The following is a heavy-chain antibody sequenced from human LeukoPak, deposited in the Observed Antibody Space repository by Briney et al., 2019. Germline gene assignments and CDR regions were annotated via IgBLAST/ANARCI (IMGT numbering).Heavy chain of an antibody. J-gene: IGHJ4*02. CDR2: IYYSGST. V-gene: IGHV4-59*08. CDR3: ARSDAPNYDSSGYYSLAFDY. CDR1: GGSISSYY. Sequence: SETLSLTCTVSGGSISSYYWSWIRQPPGKGLEWIGYIYYSGSTNYNPSLKSRVTISVDTPKNQFSLKLSSVTAADTAVYYCARSDAPNYDSSGYYSLAFDYWGQGTLVTVSS. D-gene: IGHD3-22*01.